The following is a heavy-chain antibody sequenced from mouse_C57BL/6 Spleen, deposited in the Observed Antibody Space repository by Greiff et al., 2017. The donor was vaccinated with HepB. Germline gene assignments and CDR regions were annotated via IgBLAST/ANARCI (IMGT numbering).Heavy chain of an antibody. CDR3: ARFDYDVDYYAMDY. D-gene: IGHD2-4*01. Sequence: VQLQQSGPVLVKPGASVKMSCKASGYTFTDYYMNWVKQSHGKSLEWIGVINPYNGGTSYNQKFKGKATLTVDKSSSTAYMELNSLTSEDSAVYYCARFDYDVDYYAMDYWGQGTSVTVSS. J-gene: IGHJ4*01. CDR1: GYTFTDYY. V-gene: IGHV1-19*01. CDR2: INPYNGGT.